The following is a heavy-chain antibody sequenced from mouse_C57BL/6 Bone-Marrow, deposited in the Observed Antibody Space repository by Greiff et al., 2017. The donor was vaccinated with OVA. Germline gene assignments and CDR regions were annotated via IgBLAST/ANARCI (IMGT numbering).Heavy chain of an antibody. CDR1: GFTFSSYG. D-gene: IGHD1-2*01. V-gene: IGHV5-6*02. J-gene: IGHJ3*01. CDR3: ARRDYYGEWFAY. Sequence: EVKLMESGGDLVKPGGSLKLSCAASGFTFSSYGMSWVRQTPDKRLEWVATISSGGSYTYYPDSVKGRFTISRDNAKNTLYLQMSSLTSEDTAMYYCARRDYYGEWFAYWGQGTLVTVSA. CDR2: ISSGGSYT.